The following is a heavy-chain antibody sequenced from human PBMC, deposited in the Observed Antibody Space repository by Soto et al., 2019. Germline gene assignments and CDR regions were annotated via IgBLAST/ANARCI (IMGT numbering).Heavy chain of an antibody. J-gene: IGHJ6*02. V-gene: IGHV2-5*02. CDR1: GFSLSTSGVG. CDR3: AHSQDVVPAPPGYYYYGMDV. D-gene: IGHD2-2*01. Sequence: SGPTLVNPTQTLTLTCTFSGFSLSTSGVGVGWIRQPPGKALEWLALIYWDDDKRYSPSLKSRLTITKDTSKNQVVLTMTNMDPVDTATYYCAHSQDVVPAPPGYYYYGMDVWGQGTTVTVSS. CDR2: IYWDDDK.